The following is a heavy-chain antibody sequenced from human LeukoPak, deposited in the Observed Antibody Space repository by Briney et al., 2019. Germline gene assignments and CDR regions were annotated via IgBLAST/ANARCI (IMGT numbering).Heavy chain of an antibody. D-gene: IGHD3-10*01. CDR3: ARDFYGSGSHRYFDL. V-gene: IGHV3-53*01. CDR1: GFTVSSYY. CDR2: IYSGGTT. J-gene: IGHJ2*01. Sequence: GGSQRLSCAASGFTVSSYYMSWVRQAPGKGLEWVSVIYSGGTTHYADSVRGRFTISRDNSKNTLYLQVNSLRAEDTAVYYCARDFYGSGSHRYFDLWGRGTLVTVSS.